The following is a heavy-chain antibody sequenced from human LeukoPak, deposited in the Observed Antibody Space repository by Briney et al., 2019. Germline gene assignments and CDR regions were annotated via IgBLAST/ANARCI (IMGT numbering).Heavy chain of an antibody. V-gene: IGHV4-34*01. D-gene: IGHD3-16*01. CDR2: INHSGST. CDR1: GGSFSGYY. J-gene: IGHJ6*02. Sequence: SETLSLTCADYGGSFSGYYWSWIRQPPGKGLEWIGEINHSGSTNYNPSLKSRVTISVDTSKNQFSLKLSSVTAADTAVYYCARGPLYDSTYYYYGMDVWGQGTTVTVSS. CDR3: ARGPLYDSTYYYYGMDV.